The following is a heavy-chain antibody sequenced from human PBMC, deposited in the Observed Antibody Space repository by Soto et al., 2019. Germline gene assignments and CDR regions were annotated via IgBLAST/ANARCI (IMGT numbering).Heavy chain of an antibody. J-gene: IGHJ4*02. CDR3: ARDHLHYYDSSGVPFHY. Sequence: GGSLRLSCAASGFTFSTYAMSWVRQAPGKGLEWVSAVSASGGRTYYADSVKGRFTISRDNSKNTLYLQMNSLRAEDTAVYYCARDHLHYYDSSGVPFHYWGQGTLVTDSS. CDR1: GFTFSTYA. D-gene: IGHD3-22*01. CDR2: VSASGGRT. V-gene: IGHV3-23*01.